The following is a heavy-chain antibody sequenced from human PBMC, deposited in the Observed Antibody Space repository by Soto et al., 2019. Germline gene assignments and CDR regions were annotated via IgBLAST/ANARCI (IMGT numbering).Heavy chain of an antibody. V-gene: IGHV3-23*01. CDR1: GFTFSNYA. CDR3: AKDLTRVTRDY. Sequence: GSLRLSCAASGFTFSNYAMSWVRQAPGKGLEWVSGISGSGENTDYADSVKGRFTISRDNSKNTLYLQMNSLRAEDTAVYYCAKDLTRVTRDYWGQGALVTVSS. CDR2: ISGSGENT. D-gene: IGHD3-16*01. J-gene: IGHJ4*02.